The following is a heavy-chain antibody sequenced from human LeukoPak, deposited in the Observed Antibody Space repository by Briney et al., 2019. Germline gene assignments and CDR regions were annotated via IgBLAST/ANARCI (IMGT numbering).Heavy chain of an antibody. CDR2: IYPGDSDT. CDR1: GYSFTSYW. J-gene: IGHJ3*02. CDR3: ASLGRSDAHAFDI. V-gene: IGHV5-51*01. D-gene: IGHD1-1*01. Sequence: GESLKISCKGSGYSFTSYWIGWVRQMPGKGLEWMGIIYPGDSDTRYSPSFQGQVTISADKSISTAYLRWSSLKASDTAMYYCASLGRSDAHAFDIWGQGTMVTVSS.